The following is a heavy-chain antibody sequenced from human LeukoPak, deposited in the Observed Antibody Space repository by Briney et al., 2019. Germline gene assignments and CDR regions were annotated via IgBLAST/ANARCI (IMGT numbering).Heavy chain of an antibody. CDR1: GGSINTADHY. CDR2: IYFTGST. CDR3: ARARGFSYEKYLDS. J-gene: IGHJ4*02. Sequence: PSETLSLTCSVSGGSINTADHYWSWIRQHPGKGLEWIGYIYFTGSTHYIPSLESRVTISVDTSKNQFSLKLTSVTAADTAVYYCARARGFSYEKYLDSWGQGTQVTVFS. V-gene: IGHV4-31*03. D-gene: IGHD5-18*01.